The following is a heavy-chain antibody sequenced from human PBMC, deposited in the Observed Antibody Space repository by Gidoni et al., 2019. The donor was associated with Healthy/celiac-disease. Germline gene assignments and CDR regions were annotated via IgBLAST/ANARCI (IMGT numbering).Heavy chain of an antibody. CDR1: GGTVRSYA. Sequence: QVQLVQSGAEVKKPGSSVKGSCKASGGTVRSYATSRVRQAPGQGREWMGGIIPLFGTTNYAQQFPGRVTITADESTSTAYMELSSLGSEDTAVYYCARAPVDMVRGVIRGADWYFDLWGRGTLVTVSS. D-gene: IGHD3-10*01. CDR2: IIPLFGTT. V-gene: IGHV1-69*01. CDR3: ARAPVDMVRGVIRGADWYFDL. J-gene: IGHJ2*01.